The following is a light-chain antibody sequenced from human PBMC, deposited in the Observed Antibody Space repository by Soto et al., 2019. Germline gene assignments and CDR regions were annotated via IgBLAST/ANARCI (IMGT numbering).Light chain of an antibody. Sequence: DIQMTQSPSTLSASVGDRVTITCRASQSISSWLAWFQQKPGKAPKLLIYDASTRESGVPSRFRGSGYGTEFTLTISSLQPDDFATYYCQHYNSYAEAFGPGTKVAI. CDR2: DAS. CDR3: QHYNSYAEA. CDR1: QSISSW. J-gene: IGKJ1*01. V-gene: IGKV1-5*01.